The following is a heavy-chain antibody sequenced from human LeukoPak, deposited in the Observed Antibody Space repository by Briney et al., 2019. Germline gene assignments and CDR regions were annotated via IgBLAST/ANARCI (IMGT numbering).Heavy chain of an antibody. Sequence: GGSLRLSCAASGFTFDDYGMNWVRQAPGKGLEWVSSINWNGGSTGYADSVKGRFTISRDNAKNSLYLQMNSLRAEDTALYYCARFIVVVLAAMMGPTAYFDYWGQGTLVTVSS. CDR2: INWNGGST. D-gene: IGHD2-2*01. CDR1: GFTFDDYG. CDR3: ARFIVVVLAAMMGPTAYFDY. V-gene: IGHV3-20*04. J-gene: IGHJ4*02.